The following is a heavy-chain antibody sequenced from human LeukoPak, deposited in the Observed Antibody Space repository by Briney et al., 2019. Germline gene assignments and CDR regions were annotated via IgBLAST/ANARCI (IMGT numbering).Heavy chain of an antibody. Sequence: PGGSLRLSCAASGFTFSSYAMSWVRQAPGKGLEWVSAISYSGRSTYYADSVKGRFTISRDNSNNTLYLQMNSLRAEDTAVYYCAKDRTKVATKNWYFDLWGRGTLVTVSS. J-gene: IGHJ2*01. CDR2: ISYSGRST. CDR3: AKDRTKVATKNWYFDL. CDR1: GFTFSSYA. V-gene: IGHV3-23*01. D-gene: IGHD5-12*01.